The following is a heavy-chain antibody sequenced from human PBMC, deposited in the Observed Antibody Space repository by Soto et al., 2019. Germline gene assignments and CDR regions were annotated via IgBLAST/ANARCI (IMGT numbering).Heavy chain of an antibody. CDR3: ARLYALYYFDY. CDR2: IYYSGST. Sequence: QLQLQESGPGLVKPSETLSLTCTVSGRSISSSSYYWGWIRQPPGKGLEWIGSIYYSGSTYYNPSLKSRVTISVDTSKNQFSLKLSSVTAADTAVFYCARLYALYYFDYWGQGTLVTVSS. CDR1: GRSISSSSYY. J-gene: IGHJ4*02. V-gene: IGHV4-39*01. D-gene: IGHD2-8*01.